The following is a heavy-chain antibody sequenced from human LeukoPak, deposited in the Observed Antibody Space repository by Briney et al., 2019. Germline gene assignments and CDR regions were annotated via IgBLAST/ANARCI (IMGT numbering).Heavy chain of an antibody. CDR3: ARYSGSYQAINYFDY. D-gene: IGHD1-26*01. Sequence: GESLKISCKGSGYSFTSYWIGWVRQMPGKGLEWMGIIYPGDSDTRYSPSFQGQVTISADKSISTAYLQWSSPKASDTAMYYCARYSGSYQAINYFDYWGQGTLVTVSS. J-gene: IGHJ4*02. CDR1: GYSFTSYW. V-gene: IGHV5-51*01. CDR2: IYPGDSDT.